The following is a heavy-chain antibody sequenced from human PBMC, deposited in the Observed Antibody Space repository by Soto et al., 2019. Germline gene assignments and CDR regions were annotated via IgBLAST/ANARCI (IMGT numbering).Heavy chain of an antibody. CDR2: IYYRGNA. CDR1: DDSINSDKYY. CDR3: ARHLVVVATGSDY. V-gene: IGHV4-39*01. J-gene: IGHJ4*02. Sequence: SETLSLTCSVSDDSINSDKYYWGWIRQPPGKGLEWIGSIYYRGNAYYNPSLQTRVTISLDKSRSQFSLKLSSVTAADTAVYYCARHLVVVATGSDYGGQETLVTVSS. D-gene: IGHD2-15*01.